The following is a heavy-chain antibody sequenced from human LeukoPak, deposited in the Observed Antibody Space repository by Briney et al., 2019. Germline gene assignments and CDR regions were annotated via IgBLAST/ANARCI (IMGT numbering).Heavy chain of an antibody. CDR3: ARVSGIAARRDVLAY. V-gene: IGHV1-18*01. CDR1: GYTFTSYG. Sequence: ASVKVSCKASGYTFTSYGISWVRQAPGQGLEWMEWISAYNGNTNYAQKLQGRVTMTTDTSTSTAYMELRSLRSDDTAVYYCARVSGIAARRDVLAYWGQGTLVTVSS. CDR2: ISAYNGNT. D-gene: IGHD6-6*01. J-gene: IGHJ4*02.